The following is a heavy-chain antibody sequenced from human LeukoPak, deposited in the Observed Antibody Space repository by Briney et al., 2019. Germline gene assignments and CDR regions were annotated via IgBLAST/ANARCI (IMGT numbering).Heavy chain of an antibody. D-gene: IGHD3-10*01. CDR2: IYYSGST. J-gene: IGHJ3*02. CDR1: GGSISSYY. Sequence: SETLSLTCTVSGGSISSYYWSWIRQPPGKGLEWIGYIYYSGSTNYNPSLKSRVTISVDTSKNQFSLKLSSVTAADTAVYYCARVARSSSKTMVRGVEPSDAFDIWGQGTMVTVSS. V-gene: IGHV4-59*01. CDR3: ARVARSSSKTMVRGVEPSDAFDI.